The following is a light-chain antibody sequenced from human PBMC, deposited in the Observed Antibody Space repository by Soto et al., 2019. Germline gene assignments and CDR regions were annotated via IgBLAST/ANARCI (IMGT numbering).Light chain of an antibody. CDR2: DVT. CDR3: CSYAGSYTYV. V-gene: IGLV2-11*01. J-gene: IGLJ1*01. CDR1: SSDVGGHNY. Sequence: QSVLTQPRSVSGSPGQSVTISCTGTSSDVGGHNYVSWYQQHPGKAPQLMIYDVTKRPSGVPDRLSGSKSGSTASLTISGLQAEDEADYYCCSYAGSYTYVFGTGTKVTVL.